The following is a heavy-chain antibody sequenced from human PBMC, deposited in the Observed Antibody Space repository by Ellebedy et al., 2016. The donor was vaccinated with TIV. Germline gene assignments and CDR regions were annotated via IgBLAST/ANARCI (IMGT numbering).Heavy chain of an antibody. D-gene: IGHD4-17*01. J-gene: IGHJ4*02. Sequence: GGSLRLCXAGSGFTFSRHAMAWVRQAPGKGLEWVSVISGSGSDTYNADSVKGRFTISRDNSKNTLYLQMNSLRAEDTAVYYCAKDPYGDRYFDYWGQGTLVTVSS. CDR1: GFTFSRHA. V-gene: IGHV3-23*01. CDR2: ISGSGSDT. CDR3: AKDPYGDRYFDY.